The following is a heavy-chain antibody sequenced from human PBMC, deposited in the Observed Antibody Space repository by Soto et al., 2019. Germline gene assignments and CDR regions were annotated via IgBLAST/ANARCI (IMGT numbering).Heavy chain of an antibody. J-gene: IGHJ4*02. CDR3: ASGMGKSGSYYGGFDY. Sequence: ASVKVSCKASGYTFTGYYMHWVRQAPGQGLEWMGWINPNSGGSYYAQKFQGRVTMTRDTSISTAYMELSRLRSDDTAVYYCASGMGKSGSYYGGFDYWGQGTMVTVYS. D-gene: IGHD1-26*01. CDR1: GYTFTGYY. V-gene: IGHV1-2*02. CDR2: INPNSGGS.